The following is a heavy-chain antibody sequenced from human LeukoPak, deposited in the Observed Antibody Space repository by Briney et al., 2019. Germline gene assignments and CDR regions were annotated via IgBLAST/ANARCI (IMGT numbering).Heavy chain of an antibody. CDR3: AREGLLWFGESRGVFDY. CDR2: IYYSGST. V-gene: IGHV4-39*07. Sequence: SETLSLTCTVSGGSISSSSYYWGWIRQPPGKGLEWIGSIYYSGSTNYNPSLKSRVTISVDKSKNQFSLKLSSVTAADTAVYYCAREGLLWFGESRGVFDYWGQGTLVTVSS. D-gene: IGHD3-10*01. J-gene: IGHJ4*02. CDR1: GGSISSSSYY.